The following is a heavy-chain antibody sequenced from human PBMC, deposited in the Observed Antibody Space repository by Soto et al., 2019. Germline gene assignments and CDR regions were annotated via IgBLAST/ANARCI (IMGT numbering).Heavy chain of an antibody. Sequence: QVQLVQSGAEVKTPGSSVKVSCKASGGTFSTSAISWVRQAPGQGLEWMGGIIPIFGTPNYAQKFQGRVTITADKSTSTVYMELSSLRSEDTAVYYCARAMTTVTTCDFWGQGTLVTVSS. D-gene: IGHD4-17*01. CDR3: ARAMTTVTTCDF. J-gene: IGHJ4*02. V-gene: IGHV1-69*06. CDR1: GGTFSTSA. CDR2: IIPIFGTP.